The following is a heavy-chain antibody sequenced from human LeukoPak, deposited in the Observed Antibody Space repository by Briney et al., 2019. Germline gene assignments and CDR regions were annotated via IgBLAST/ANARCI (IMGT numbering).Heavy chain of an antibody. CDR3: ARDPRYCSSTSCLSYYYYGMDV. J-gene: IGHJ6*02. D-gene: IGHD2-2*01. Sequence: ASVKVSCKASGYTFINYYMHWVRQAPGQGLEWMGWINPNSGGTNYAQKFQGRVTMTRDTSISTAYMELSRLRSDDTAVYYCARDPRYCSSTSCLSYYYYGMDVWGQGTTVTVSS. V-gene: IGHV1-2*02. CDR2: INPNSGGT. CDR1: GYTFINYY.